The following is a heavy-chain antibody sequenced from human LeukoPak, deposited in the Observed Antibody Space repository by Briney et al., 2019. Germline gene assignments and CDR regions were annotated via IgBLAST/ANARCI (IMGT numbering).Heavy chain of an antibody. CDR2: IKTDGSEK. CDR3: ATYSSLNRREFQY. Sequence: GGSLRLSCEGSGFTFSNYWMGWVCQAPGKGLQWVANIKTDGSEKYYVDSVKGRFTISRDNAKNSLYLQMNSLRAEDTAVYYCATYSSLNRREFQYWGQGTLLTVSS. D-gene: IGHD3-22*01. CDR1: GFTFSNYW. J-gene: IGHJ1*01. V-gene: IGHV3-7*01.